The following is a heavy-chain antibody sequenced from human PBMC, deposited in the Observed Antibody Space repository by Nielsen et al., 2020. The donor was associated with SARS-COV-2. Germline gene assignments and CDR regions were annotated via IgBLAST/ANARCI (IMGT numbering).Heavy chain of an antibody. V-gene: IGHV3-30*18. D-gene: IGHD3-22*01. Sequence: SLNISCASSGFTFSSYVMHWVRQAPGKGLEWVSVISYDGSNKYYADSVKGRFTISRDNSKNTLYLQMNSLRAEDTAVYYCAKGSGYYDYWGQGTLVTVSS. CDR1: GFTFSSYV. CDR3: AKGSGYYDY. CDR2: ISYDGSNK. J-gene: IGHJ4*02.